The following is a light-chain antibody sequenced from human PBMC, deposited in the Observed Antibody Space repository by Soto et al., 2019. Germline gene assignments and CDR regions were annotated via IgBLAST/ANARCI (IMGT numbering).Light chain of an antibody. CDR2: DAS. V-gene: IGKV3-11*01. J-gene: IGKJ4*01. CDR3: QQRSNWPPFT. Sequence: EIVLTQSPATLSLSPGQRATLSCRASQSVSSYLAWYQQKPGQAPRLLIYDASNRGTGIPARFSGSGSGTDFTLTISSLEPEDFAIYYCQQRSNWPPFTFGGGTKVEIK. CDR1: QSVSSY.